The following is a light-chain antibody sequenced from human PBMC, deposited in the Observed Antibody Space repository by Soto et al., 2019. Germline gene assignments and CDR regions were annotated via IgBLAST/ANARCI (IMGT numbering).Light chain of an antibody. Sequence: QSVLTQPPSVSGAPGQRVTISCTGSSSNIGAGYDVHWYQQLPGTAPKLLIYGNSNRPSGVPDRFSGSKSGTSASLAISGLQSDDEGDYYCASWDGPVYVFGTGTKVTVL. CDR1: SSNIGAGYD. J-gene: IGLJ1*01. CDR3: ASWDGPVYV. V-gene: IGLV1-40*01. CDR2: GNS.